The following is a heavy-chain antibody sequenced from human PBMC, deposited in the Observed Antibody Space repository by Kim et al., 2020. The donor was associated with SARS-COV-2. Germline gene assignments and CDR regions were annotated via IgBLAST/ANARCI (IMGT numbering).Heavy chain of an antibody. V-gene: IGHV3-23*01. CDR3: AKTLNGDYEGSGMDV. Sequence: GGSLRLSCAASGFTFSSYAMSWVRQAPGKGLEWVSAISGSGGSTYYADSVKGRFTISRDNSKNTLYLQMNSLRAEDTAVYYCAKTLNGDYEGSGMDVWGQGTTVTVSS. J-gene: IGHJ6*02. CDR1: GFTFSSYA. D-gene: IGHD4-17*01. CDR2: ISGSGGST.